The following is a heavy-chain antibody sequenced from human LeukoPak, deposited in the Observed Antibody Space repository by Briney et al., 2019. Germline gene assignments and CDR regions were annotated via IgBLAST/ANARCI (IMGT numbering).Heavy chain of an antibody. D-gene: IGHD1-26*01. Sequence: SETLSLTCTVSGGSISSSSYYWGWIRQPPGKGLEWIGSIYYSGSTYYNPSLKSRVTISVDTSKNQFSLKLSSVTAADTAVYYCARAPWDYYYYYMDVWGKGTTVTVSS. V-gene: IGHV4-39*07. J-gene: IGHJ6*03. CDR3: ARAPWDYYYYYMDV. CDR2: IYYSGST. CDR1: GGSISSSSYY.